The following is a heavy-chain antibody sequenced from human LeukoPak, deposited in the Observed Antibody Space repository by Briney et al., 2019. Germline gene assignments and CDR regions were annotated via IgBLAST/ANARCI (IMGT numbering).Heavy chain of an antibody. CDR3: ARDSFEVGELFLPNFDY. CDR2: INQDGREK. V-gene: IGHV3-7*01. CDR1: GFTFSSYW. Sequence: GGSLRLSCAASGFTFSSYWMSWVRQAPGKGLEWVANINQDGREKYYVYAERGRFTISRDKAKNSLYLQMNSLRAEDTAVYYCARDSFEVGELFLPNFDYWGQGTLVTVSS. J-gene: IGHJ4*02. D-gene: IGHD3-10*01.